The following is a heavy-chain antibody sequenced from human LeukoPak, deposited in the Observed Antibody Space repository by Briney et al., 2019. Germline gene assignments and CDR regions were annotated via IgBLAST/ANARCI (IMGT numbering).Heavy chain of an antibody. CDR2: ISAYNGAT. J-gene: IGHJ4*02. CDR1: GYTFNTYG. CDR3: AREERGYSGDY. V-gene: IGHV1-18*01. Sequence: ASVKVSCKASGYTFNTYGITWVRQAPGQGLEWMGWISAYNGATNYAQKLQDRVTMTTDTSTNTAYMELRSLRSHDTAVYYCAREERGYSGDYWGQGTLVTVSS. D-gene: IGHD5-18*01.